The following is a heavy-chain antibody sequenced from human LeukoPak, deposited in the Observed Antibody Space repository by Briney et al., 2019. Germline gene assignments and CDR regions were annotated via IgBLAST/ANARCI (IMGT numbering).Heavy chain of an antibody. J-gene: IGHJ3*02. CDR3: ARMGQLMTDAFDI. D-gene: IGHD6-6*01. CDR1: GFSFSTSGMC. V-gene: IGHV2-70*11. Sequence: ESGPALVKPTQPLTLTCTFSGFSFSTSGMCVSWIRQPPGKALEWLARIEWDDDKYYSTSLKTRLTISKDTSKNQVVLTMTNMDPVDTATYYCARMGQLMTDAFDIWGQGTMVTVSS. CDR2: IEWDDDK.